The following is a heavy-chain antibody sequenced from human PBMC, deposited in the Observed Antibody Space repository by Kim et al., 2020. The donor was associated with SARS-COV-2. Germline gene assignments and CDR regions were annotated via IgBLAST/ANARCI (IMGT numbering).Heavy chain of an antibody. CDR2: INHSGST. V-gene: IGHV4-34*01. CDR3: ARGVNYDILTGVSAFDI. D-gene: IGHD3-9*01. J-gene: IGHJ3*02. CDR1: GGSFSGYY. Sequence: SETLSLTCAVYGGSFSGYYWSWIRQPPGKGLEWIGEINHSGSTNYNPSLKSRVTISVDTSKNQFSLKLSSVTAADTAVYYCARGVNYDILTGVSAFDIWGQGTMVTVSS.